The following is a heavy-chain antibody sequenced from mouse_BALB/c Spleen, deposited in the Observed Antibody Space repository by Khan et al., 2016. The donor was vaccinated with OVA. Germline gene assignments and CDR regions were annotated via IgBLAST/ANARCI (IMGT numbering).Heavy chain of an antibody. CDR2: INPSNGYT. Sequence: QVQLQQSGAELARPGASLKMSCKASGYTFTSYTIHWIKLRPGQGLEWIGYINPSNGYTNYNQKFKDKATLTADKSSTTAYMQLSSLTSDDSAVDNCVRDGAYHRSDGWFAYWGQGTLVTVSA. V-gene: IGHV1-4*01. CDR3: VRDGAYHRSDGWFAY. J-gene: IGHJ3*01. D-gene: IGHD2-14*01. CDR1: GYTFTSYT.